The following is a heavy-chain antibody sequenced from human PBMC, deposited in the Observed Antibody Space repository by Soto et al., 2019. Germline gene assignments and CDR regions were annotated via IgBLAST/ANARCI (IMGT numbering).Heavy chain of an antibody. D-gene: IGHD2-8*02. Sequence: SESLSLTCAVSGASIGSGGWWSWVRQPPGKGLEWIAEIFHDGNTNYSPSLKSRVTISVDKSQNQFSLNVYSVTAADTAVYYCARHEGWTGPDQWGQGTLVTVSS. CDR3: ARHEGWTGPDQ. V-gene: IGHV4-4*02. CDR2: IFHDGNT. CDR1: GASIGSGGW. J-gene: IGHJ5*02.